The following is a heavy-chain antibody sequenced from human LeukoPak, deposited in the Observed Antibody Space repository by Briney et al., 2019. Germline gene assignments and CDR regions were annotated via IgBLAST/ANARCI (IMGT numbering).Heavy chain of an antibody. CDR3: AVWDYGSGSYYNVDY. CDR2: ISSSSSYI. Sequence: GGSLRLSCAASGFTFSSYSMNWVRQAPGKGPEWVSSISSSSSYIYYADSVKGRFTISRDNAKNSLYLQMNSLRAEDTAVYYCAVWDYGSGSYYNVDYWGQGTLVTVSS. J-gene: IGHJ4*02. CDR1: GFTFSSYS. V-gene: IGHV3-21*01. D-gene: IGHD3-10*01.